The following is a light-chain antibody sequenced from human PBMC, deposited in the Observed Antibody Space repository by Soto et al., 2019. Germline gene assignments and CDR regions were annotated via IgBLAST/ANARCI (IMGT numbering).Light chain of an antibody. V-gene: IGKV1-39*01. CDR2: GAS. CDR3: QQSYSVLYT. J-gene: IGKJ2*01. Sequence: DIQMTQSPSSLSASVGDRVSITCRASQSISTFLNWYQKRPGKAPTLLIYGASNLQSGVPSRFSGSGSGTDFTLTISSLQLEDFATYFCQQSYSVLYTFGQGTKLEIK. CDR1: QSISTF.